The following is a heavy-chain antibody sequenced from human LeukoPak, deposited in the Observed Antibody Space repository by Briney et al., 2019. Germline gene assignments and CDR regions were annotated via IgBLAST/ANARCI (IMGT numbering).Heavy chain of an antibody. CDR2: ISGSAENT. D-gene: IGHD1-26*01. CDR1: GFTFSSYA. CDR3: GRSSGSYYRELDY. V-gene: IGHV3-23*01. Sequence: PGGSLRLSCAASGFTFSSYAMSWVRQAPGEGLEWVSTISGSAENTYNADSVKGRFTISRDNSKNTLYLQMNSPRVEDTAVYYCGRSSGSYYRELDYWGQGTLVTVSS. J-gene: IGHJ4*02.